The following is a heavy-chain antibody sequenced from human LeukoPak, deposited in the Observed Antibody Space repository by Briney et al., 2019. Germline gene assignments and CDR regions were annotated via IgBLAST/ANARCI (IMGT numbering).Heavy chain of an antibody. CDR3: AKGSHRGYSGYPKGAFDI. J-gene: IGHJ3*02. CDR2: ISGSGGST. V-gene: IGHV3-23*01. D-gene: IGHD5-12*01. CDR1: GFTFSTYA. Sequence: GGSLRLSCSASGFTFSTYAMTWVRQAPGKGLEWVSAISGSGGSTYYADSVKGRFTISRDNSKNTLYLQMNSLRAEDTAVYYCAKGSHRGYSGYPKGAFDIWGQGTMVTVSS.